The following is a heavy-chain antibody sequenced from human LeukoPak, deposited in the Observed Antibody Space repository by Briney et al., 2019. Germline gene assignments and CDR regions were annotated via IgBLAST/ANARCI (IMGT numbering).Heavy chain of an antibody. D-gene: IGHD3-22*01. Sequence: GGSLRLSCAVSGFTFSSYEMNWVRQAPGKGLEWVSCISSSGRTIYNADSVKGRFTISRDNAKNSLYLQMNSLRAEDTAVYYCASYYYDSSGYWVHAFDIWGQGTMVTVSS. CDR2: ISSSGRTI. V-gene: IGHV3-48*03. J-gene: IGHJ3*02. CDR3: ASYYYDSSGYWVHAFDI. CDR1: GFTFSSYE.